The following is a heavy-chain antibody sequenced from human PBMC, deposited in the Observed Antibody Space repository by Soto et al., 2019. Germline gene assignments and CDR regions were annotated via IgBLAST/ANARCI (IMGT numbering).Heavy chain of an antibody. V-gene: IGHV1-58*01. D-gene: IGHD3-22*01. CDR3: AAEDDSSGYWVSY. J-gene: IGHJ4*02. CDR2: IVVGSGNT. Sequence: SVKVSCKASGFTFTSSAVQWVRQARGQRLEWIGWIVVGSGNTNYAQKFQERVTITRDMSTSTAYMELSSLRSEDTAVYYCAAEDDSSGYWVSYWGQGTLVTVSS. CDR1: GFTFTSSA.